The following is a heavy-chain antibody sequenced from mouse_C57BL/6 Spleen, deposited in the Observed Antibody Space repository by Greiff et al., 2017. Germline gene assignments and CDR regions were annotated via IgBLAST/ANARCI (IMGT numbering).Heavy chain of an antibody. CDR2: ISSGSSTI. V-gene: IGHV5-17*01. CDR1: GFTFSDYG. Sequence: DVKLVESGGGLVKPGGSLKLSCAASGFTFSDYGMHWVRQAPEKGLEWVAYISSGSSTIYYADTVKGRFTISRDNAKNTLFLQMTILRSEDTAMYYCARGYYYGSSPWFAYWGQGTLVTVSA. CDR3: ARGYYYGSSPWFAY. D-gene: IGHD1-1*01. J-gene: IGHJ3*01.